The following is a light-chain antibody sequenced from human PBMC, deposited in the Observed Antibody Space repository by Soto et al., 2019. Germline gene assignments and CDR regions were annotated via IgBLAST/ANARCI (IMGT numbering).Light chain of an antibody. CDR1: QSVDNN. J-gene: IGKJ5*01. V-gene: IGKV3-15*01. CDR3: QQYNDRRPIT. Sequence: EILMTQSPFTLSASPGESATLSCRAGQSVDNNVAWYQQKPGQAPRLLIVGSFARATGIPARFTGSGSGSEFTLTISGLQSEDFAVYYCQQYNDRRPITFGQGTRLEIK. CDR2: GSF.